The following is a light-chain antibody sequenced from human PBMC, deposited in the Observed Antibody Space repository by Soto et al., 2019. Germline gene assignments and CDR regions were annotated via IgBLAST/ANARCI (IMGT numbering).Light chain of an antibody. J-gene: IGKJ4*01. CDR2: AAS. V-gene: IGKV1-39*01. CDR1: QSISSY. Sequence: DVQMTQSPSSLSASVGDRVTITCRASQSISSYLNWYPQKPGKAPKLLIYAASSLQSGVPSRFSGSGSGTDFTLTISRLEPEDVATYYCQKYNSAPLTFGGGTKV. CDR3: QKYNSAPLT.